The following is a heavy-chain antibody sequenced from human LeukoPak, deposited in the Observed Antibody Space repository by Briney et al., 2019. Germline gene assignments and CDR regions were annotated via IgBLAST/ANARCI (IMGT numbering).Heavy chain of an antibody. CDR1: GYTFTSYG. D-gene: IGHD6-13*01. CDR2: ISAYNGNT. CDR3: ARDRAAAAGRSVNFDY. J-gene: IGHJ4*02. V-gene: IGHV1-18*01. Sequence: GASVKVSCKASGYTFTSYGISWVRQAPGQGLEWMGWISAYNGNTNYAQKLQGRVTMTTDTSTSTAYMELRSLRSDDTAVYYCARDRAAAAGRSVNFDYWGQGTLVTVSS.